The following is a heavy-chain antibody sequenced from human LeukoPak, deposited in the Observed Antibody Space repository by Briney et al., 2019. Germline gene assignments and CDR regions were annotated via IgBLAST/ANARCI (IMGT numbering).Heavy chain of an antibody. CDR1: GFTFSSYS. CDR3: AGYCSSTSCPGDFDY. CDR2: ISSSSSYI. V-gene: IGHV3-21*01. D-gene: IGHD2-2*01. J-gene: IGHJ4*02. Sequence: PGGSLRLSCAASGFTFSSYSMKWVRQAPGKGLGWVSSISSSSSYIYYADSVKGRFTISRDNAKNSLYLQMNSLRAEDTAVYYCAGYCSSTSCPGDFDYWGQGTLVTVSS.